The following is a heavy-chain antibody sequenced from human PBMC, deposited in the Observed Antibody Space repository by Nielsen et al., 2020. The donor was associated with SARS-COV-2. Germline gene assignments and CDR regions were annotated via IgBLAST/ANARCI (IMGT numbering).Heavy chain of an antibody. V-gene: IGHV3-43*01. J-gene: IGHJ4*02. CDR3: ASQITFGGVIVSNDY. Sequence: GESLKISCAASGFTFDDYTMHWVRQAPGKGLEWVSLISWDGGSTYYADSVKGRFTISRDNAKNSLYLQMNSLRAEDTAVYYCASQITFGGVIVSNDYWGQGTLVTVSS. CDR2: ISWDGGST. D-gene: IGHD3-16*02. CDR1: GFTFDDYT.